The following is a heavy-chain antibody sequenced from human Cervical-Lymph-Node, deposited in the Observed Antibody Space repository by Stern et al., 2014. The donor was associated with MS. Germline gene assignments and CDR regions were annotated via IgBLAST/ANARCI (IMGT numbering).Heavy chain of an antibody. CDR1: GYNFGDYW. Sequence: VQLVQSGAEVKKPGESLKISCKGSGYNFGDYWIGWVRQKPGKGLEWMGTIFPSGSASIYSPSFEGQVPISADESISTAFLQSSSLKASDTGIYYCARHQPAATFAMDVWGQGTTVIVSS. V-gene: IGHV5-51*01. D-gene: IGHD2-2*01. CDR2: IFPSGSAS. CDR3: ARHQPAATFAMDV. J-gene: IGHJ6*02.